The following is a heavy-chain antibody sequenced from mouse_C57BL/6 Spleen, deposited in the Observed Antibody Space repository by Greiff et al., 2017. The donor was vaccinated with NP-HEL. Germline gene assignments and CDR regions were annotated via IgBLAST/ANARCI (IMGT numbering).Heavy chain of an antibody. Sequence: VQLQQPGAELVKPGASVKLSCKASGYTFTSYWMQWVKQRPGQGLEWIGEIDPSDSYTNYNQKFKGKATLTVDTSSSTAYMQLSSLTSEDSAVYYCARGSSFNWDGYWGQGTTLTVSS. J-gene: IGHJ2*01. CDR3: ARGSSFNWDGY. D-gene: IGHD4-1*01. CDR1: GYTFTSYW. CDR2: IDPSDSYT. V-gene: IGHV1-50*01.